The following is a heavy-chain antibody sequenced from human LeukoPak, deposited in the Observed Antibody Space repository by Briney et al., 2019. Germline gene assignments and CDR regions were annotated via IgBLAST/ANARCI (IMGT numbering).Heavy chain of an antibody. J-gene: IGHJ4*02. V-gene: IGHV3-48*03. D-gene: IGHD6-19*01. CDR2: ISSSGSLI. CDR3: AKVSGSGWHFDH. CDR1: GFTFSNYE. Sequence: GGSLRLSSAASGFTFSNYEMNWVRQAPGKGLEWVSFISSSGSLIYYADSVKGRFTISRDSAKNSLYLQMDSLRVEDTAVYYCAKVSGSGWHFDHWGQGTLVTVSS.